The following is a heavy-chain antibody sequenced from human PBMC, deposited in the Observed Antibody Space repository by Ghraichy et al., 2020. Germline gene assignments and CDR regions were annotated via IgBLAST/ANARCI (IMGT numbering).Heavy chain of an antibody. CDR2: IYDNGRT. V-gene: IGHV3-53*01. CDR1: GFAVSDNY. D-gene: IGHD2-2*01. Sequence: GGSLRLSCAASGFAVSDNYMSWVRQAPGKGLEWVSVIYDNGRTFYADSLKGRFVISRDTSKNRLYLQMHSLRDEDTAVYYCARDHYQHWGYWGQGTLVTVSS. CDR3: ARDHYQHWGY. J-gene: IGHJ4*02.